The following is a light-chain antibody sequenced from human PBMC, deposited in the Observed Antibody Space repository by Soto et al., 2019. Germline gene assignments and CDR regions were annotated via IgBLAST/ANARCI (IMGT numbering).Light chain of an antibody. CDR1: SSDVGGYNY. CDR2: DVS. Sequence: QSALTQPRSVSGSPGQSVTISCTGTSSDVGGYNYVSWYQQHPGKAPKLMIYDVSKRPSGVRDRFSGSKSGNTASLTISGLQAEDEADYYCCSYAGSYVFGTGTKLTVL. CDR3: CSYAGSYV. J-gene: IGLJ1*01. V-gene: IGLV2-11*01.